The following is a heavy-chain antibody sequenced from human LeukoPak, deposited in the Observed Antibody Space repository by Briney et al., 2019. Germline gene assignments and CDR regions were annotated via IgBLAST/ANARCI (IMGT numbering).Heavy chain of an antibody. J-gene: IGHJ4*02. CDR1: GFTFDDYA. D-gene: IGHD5-24*01. CDR2: ISWNSGSI. Sequence: PGGSLRLSCAASGFTFDDYAMHWVRQAPGRGLEWVSGISWNSGSIGYADSVKGRFTISRDNAKNSLYLQMNSLRAEDMVLYYCAKVLFQGWLQPRLDYWGQGTLVTVSS. CDR3: AKVLFQGWLQPRLDY. V-gene: IGHV3-9*03.